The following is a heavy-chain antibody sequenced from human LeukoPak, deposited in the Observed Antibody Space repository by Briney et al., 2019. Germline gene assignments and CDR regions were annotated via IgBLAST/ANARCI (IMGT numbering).Heavy chain of an antibody. CDR1: GFTFSSYW. Sequence: GGSLRLSCSASGFTFSSYWMNWVRQAPGKGLGWVANIKQDGSEKTYVDSVKGRFTISRDNAKNSLYLQMNSLRAEDTAVYRCARGAWIAAGIFDPWGQGTLVTVSS. CDR3: ARGAWIAAGIFDP. D-gene: IGHD6-13*01. J-gene: IGHJ5*02. V-gene: IGHV3-7*02. CDR2: IKQDGSEK.